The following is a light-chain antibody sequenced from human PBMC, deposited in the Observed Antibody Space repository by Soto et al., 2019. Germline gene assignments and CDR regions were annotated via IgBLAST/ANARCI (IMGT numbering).Light chain of an antibody. V-gene: IGKV3D-20*02. CDR2: GAS. CDR1: QSVSSSY. Sequence: EIVLTQSPGTLSLSPGERATLSCRASQSVSSSYLAWYQQKPGQAPRLLIYGASIRATGIPDRFSGSGSGTVFTLTIGSLEPEDSAVYYCQQRKNGPPITFGEGTRLEI. J-gene: IGKJ5*01. CDR3: QQRKNGPPIT.